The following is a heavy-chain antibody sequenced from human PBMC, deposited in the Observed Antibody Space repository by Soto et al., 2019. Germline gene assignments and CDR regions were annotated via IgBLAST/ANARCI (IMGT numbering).Heavy chain of an antibody. V-gene: IGHV4-59*08. CDR2: IYYSGST. Sequence: QVQLQESGPGLVKPSETLSLTCTVSGGSISSYYWSWIRQPPGKGLEWIGYIYYSGSTNYNPSLKSRVTISVDTSKNQFSLKLRSVTAADTAEYYCAGHDDYDPYYYMDVWGRGTTVTVSS. CDR3: AGHDDYDPYYYMDV. J-gene: IGHJ6*03. CDR1: GGSISSYY. D-gene: IGHD4-17*01.